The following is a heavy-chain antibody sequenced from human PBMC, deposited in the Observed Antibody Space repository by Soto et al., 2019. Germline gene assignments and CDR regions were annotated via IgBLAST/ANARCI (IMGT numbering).Heavy chain of an antibody. V-gene: IGHV3-11*05. Sequence: QVQLMESGGGLVKPGGSLRLSCAASGFTFSDYYMNWIRQAPGKGLEWVSYVSGSSSYTNYADSVKGRFTISRDNARNSLYLQMNSLRAEDTAVYYCARGKVPGYYWGQGTLVTVSS. CDR1: GFTFSDYY. CDR2: VSGSSSYT. CDR3: ARGKVPGYY. J-gene: IGHJ4*02.